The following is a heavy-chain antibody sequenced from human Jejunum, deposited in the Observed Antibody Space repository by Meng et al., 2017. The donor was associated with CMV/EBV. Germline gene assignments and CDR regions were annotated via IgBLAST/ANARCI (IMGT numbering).Heavy chain of an antibody. CDR3: AKEGKTGRPGEYYTDGPSDS. V-gene: IGHV1-69*06. D-gene: IGHD3-3*01. CDR1: YA. J-gene: IGHJ5*01. CDR2: IISMYGTT. Sequence: YAICWVGQAPGPGLEWMGEIISMYGTTNYAQKFQDRVTITADKSTSTAYMELSSLTFQDTAVYYCAKEGKTGRPGEYYTDGPSDSWGQGTLVTVSS.